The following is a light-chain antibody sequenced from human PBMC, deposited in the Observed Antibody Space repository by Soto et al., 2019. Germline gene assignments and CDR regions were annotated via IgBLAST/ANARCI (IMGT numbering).Light chain of an antibody. Sequence: DIQMTQSPSSVSASVGDRVTITCRASKGSSSWLAWDQQKPGRAPKLLIYAASSLQSGVPTRFSGSGSRTDVTLTISSRQPEDFATHYGQQADSFPHTFGQGTNLEIK. CDR1: KGSSSW. CDR2: AAS. CDR3: QQADSFPHT. V-gene: IGKV1-12*01. J-gene: IGKJ2*01.